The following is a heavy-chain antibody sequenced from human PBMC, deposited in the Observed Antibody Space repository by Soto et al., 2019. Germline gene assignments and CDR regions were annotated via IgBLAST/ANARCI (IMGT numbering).Heavy chain of an antibody. Sequence: GGSLRLSCAASGFTFSSYGMHWVRQAPGKGLEWVAVIWYDGINKYYADSVKVRFTISRDNSKNTLSLQMNSLRAEDTAVDYCERDRSDGIAVAGTNAFDIWGQGTMVTVPS. D-gene: IGHD6-19*01. CDR2: IWYDGINK. CDR3: ERDRSDGIAVAGTNAFDI. V-gene: IGHV3-33*08. J-gene: IGHJ3*02. CDR1: GFTFSSYG.